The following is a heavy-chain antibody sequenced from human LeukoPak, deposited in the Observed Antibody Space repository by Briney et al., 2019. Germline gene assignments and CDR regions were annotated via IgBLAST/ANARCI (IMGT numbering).Heavy chain of an antibody. Sequence: GGSLRLSCAASGFTFSSYSMNWVRQAPGKGLEWVSYISSGSTIYYADSVKGRFTISRDNAKNSLYLQMNSLRAEDTAVYYCAREDLLDYWGQGTLVTVSS. V-gene: IGHV3-48*04. D-gene: IGHD1-26*01. J-gene: IGHJ4*02. CDR2: ISSGSTI. CDR3: AREDLLDY. CDR1: GFTFSSYS.